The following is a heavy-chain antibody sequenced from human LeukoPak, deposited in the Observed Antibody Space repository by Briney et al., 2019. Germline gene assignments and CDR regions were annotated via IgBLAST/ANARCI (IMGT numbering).Heavy chain of an antibody. Sequence: SETLSLTCTVSSGSITNYWSWSRRPPGKGLEYIGHIYYTGTTDYNPSLKSRVTMSVDTSKSQFSLRLISVTASDTAVYFCAEAPNQHYFDYWGQGTLVAVSS. CDR2: IYYTGTT. J-gene: IGHJ4*02. CDR3: AEAPNQHYFDY. CDR1: SGSITNY. V-gene: IGHV4-59*01.